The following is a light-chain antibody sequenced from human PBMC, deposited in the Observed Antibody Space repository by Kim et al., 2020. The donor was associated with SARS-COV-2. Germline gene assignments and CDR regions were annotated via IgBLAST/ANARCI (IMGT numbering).Light chain of an antibody. CDR1: QTFSTF. J-gene: IGKJ4*01. CDR2: GVS. Sequence: LSPGEGAPLSWRAIQTFSTFVAWYKPELGQAPRLLIYGVSDRATGIPPRFSGSGSAADFTLTISSLDPEDSGIYYCHQRNNWPFTFGGGTKVDIK. CDR3: HQRNNWPFT. V-gene: IGKV3-11*01.